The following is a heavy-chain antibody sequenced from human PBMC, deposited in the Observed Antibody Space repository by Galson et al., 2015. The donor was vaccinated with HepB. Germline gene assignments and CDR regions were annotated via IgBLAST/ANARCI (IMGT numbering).Heavy chain of an antibody. CDR3: AKGYSSSWYWSFDYYYGMDV. D-gene: IGHD6-13*01. V-gene: IGHV3-23*01. Sequence: SLRLSCAASGFTFSSYAMSWVRQAPGKGLEWVSAISGSGGSTYYADSVKGRFTISRDNSKNTLYLQMNSLRAEDTAVYYCAKGYSSSWYWSFDYYYGMDVWGQGTTVTVSS. J-gene: IGHJ6*02. CDR1: GFTFSSYA. CDR2: ISGSGGST.